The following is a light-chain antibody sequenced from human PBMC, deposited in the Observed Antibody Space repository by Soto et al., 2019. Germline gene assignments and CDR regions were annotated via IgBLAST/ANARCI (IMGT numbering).Light chain of an antibody. CDR2: EAS. J-gene: IGKJ1*01. Sequence: DIQMTQSPSTLSASVGDRVTITCRASQSISNWLAWYQQKPGKAPKLLIYEASTLESVVPSRFSGSGSGTEFTLTISSLQPDDFATYCCQQYNSYWTFGQGTKVEIK. V-gene: IGKV1-5*03. CDR1: QSISNW. CDR3: QQYNSYWT.